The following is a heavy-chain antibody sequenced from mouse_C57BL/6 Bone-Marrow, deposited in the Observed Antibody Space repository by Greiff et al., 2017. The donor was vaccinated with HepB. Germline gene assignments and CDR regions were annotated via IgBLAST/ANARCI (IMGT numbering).Heavy chain of an antibody. V-gene: IGHV1-7*01. CDR3: ASRTFPLAMDY. Sequence: QVQLKESGAELAKPGASVKLSCKASGYTFTSYWMHWVKQRPGQGLEWIGYINPSSGYTKYNQKFKDKATLTADKSSSTAYMQLSSLTYEDSAVYYCASRTFPLAMDYWGQGTSVTVSS. CDR1: GYTFTSYW. D-gene: IGHD6-1*01. CDR2: INPSSGYT. J-gene: IGHJ4*01.